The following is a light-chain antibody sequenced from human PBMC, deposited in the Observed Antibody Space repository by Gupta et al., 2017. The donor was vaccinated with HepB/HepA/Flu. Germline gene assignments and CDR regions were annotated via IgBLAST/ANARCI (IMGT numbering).Light chain of an antibody. CDR2: KAS. CDR3: QQYYYYPT. V-gene: IGKV1-5*03. CDR1: QSVYSW. Sequence: DTPMTQSPSTLSVYVGDRVTITCRASQSVYSWVALYQQKPGRAPRLLIYKASNLQSGVPSRFSGSGSGTEFILTISSLQPDDFATYYCQQYYYYPTFGGGTRVEV. J-gene: IGKJ4*01.